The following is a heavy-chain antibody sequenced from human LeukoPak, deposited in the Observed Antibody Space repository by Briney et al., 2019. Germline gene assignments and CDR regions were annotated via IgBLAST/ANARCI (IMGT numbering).Heavy chain of an antibody. J-gene: IGHJ4*02. D-gene: IGHD4-23*01. Sequence: PSETLSLTCTVSGGSISSGSYYWSWIRQPAGKGLEWIGRIYTSGSTNYNPSLKSRVTISVDTSKNQFSLKLSSVTAADTAVYYCARGSSGNSGWGQGTLVTVSS. CDR3: ARGSSGNSG. CDR1: GGSISSGSYY. CDR2: IYTSGST. V-gene: IGHV4-61*02.